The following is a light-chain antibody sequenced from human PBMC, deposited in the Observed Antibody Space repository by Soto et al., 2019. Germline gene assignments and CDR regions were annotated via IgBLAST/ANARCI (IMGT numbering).Light chain of an antibody. CDR2: EVS. CDR3: SSFSSTRTIV. CDR1: SSDVGGYNY. V-gene: IGLV2-14*01. J-gene: IGLJ2*01. Sequence: QSVLTQPASVSGSPGQSITISCIGSSSDVGGYNYVSWYQHHPGRVPKPMIFEVSDRPSGVSSRFSGSKSGNTAYLTISGLQAEDEADYYCSSFSSTRTIVFGGGTKLTVL.